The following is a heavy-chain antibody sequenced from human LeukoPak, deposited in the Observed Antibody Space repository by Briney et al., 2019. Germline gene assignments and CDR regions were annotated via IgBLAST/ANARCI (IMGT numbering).Heavy chain of an antibody. J-gene: IGHJ3*02. V-gene: IGHV4-34*01. Sequence: SETLSLTCAVYGGSFSGYYWSWIRQPPGKGLEWIGYIYHSGSTYYNPSLKSRVTISVDRSKNQFSLKLSSVTAADTAVYYCARVVTYYYGSGSYYAFDIWGQGTMVTVSS. CDR2: IYHSGST. D-gene: IGHD3-10*01. CDR3: ARVVTYYYGSGSYYAFDI. CDR1: GGSFSGYY.